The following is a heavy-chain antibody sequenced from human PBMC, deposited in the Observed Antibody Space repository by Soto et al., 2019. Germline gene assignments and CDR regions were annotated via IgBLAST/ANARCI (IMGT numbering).Heavy chain of an antibody. CDR1: GGSVSISSYY. D-gene: IGHD1-26*01. Sequence: KSSETLSLTCTVSGGSVSISSYYWGWIRQPPGKGLEWIGTIYYTGSTSYSPSLKSRVTISVDTSKTQFSLNLKSVTAADTAVYYCAGRRAGDYYFDYWGQGTLVTVSS. CDR2: IYYTGST. V-gene: IGHV4-39*01. CDR3: AGRRAGDYYFDY. J-gene: IGHJ4*02.